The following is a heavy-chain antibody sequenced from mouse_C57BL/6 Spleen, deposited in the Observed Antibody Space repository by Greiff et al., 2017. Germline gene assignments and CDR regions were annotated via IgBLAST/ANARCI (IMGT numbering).Heavy chain of an antibody. CDR2: ISYDGSN. CDR1: GYSITSGYY. J-gene: IGHJ1*03. Sequence: EVQRVESGPGLVKPSQSLSLTCSVTGYSITSGYYWNWIRQFPGNKLEWMGYISYDGSNNYNPSLKNRISITRDTSKNQFFLKLNSVTTEDTATYYCASGDGFDVWGTGTTVTVSS. V-gene: IGHV3-6*01. D-gene: IGHD3-3*01. CDR3: ASGDGFDV.